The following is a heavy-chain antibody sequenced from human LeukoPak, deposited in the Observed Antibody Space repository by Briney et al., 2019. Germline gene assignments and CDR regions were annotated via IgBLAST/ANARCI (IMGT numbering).Heavy chain of an antibody. D-gene: IGHD6-19*01. CDR1: GYTFTSCG. CDR2: ISAYYGNT. J-gene: IGHJ4*02. V-gene: IGHV1-18*04. CDR3: ARDEQWLVHFDY. Sequence: ASVKVSCKASGYTFTSCGISWVRQAPGQGLEWMGWISAYYGNTNYAQKLQGRVTMTTDTSTSTAYMELRSLRSDDTAVYYCARDEQWLVHFDYWGQGALVTVSS.